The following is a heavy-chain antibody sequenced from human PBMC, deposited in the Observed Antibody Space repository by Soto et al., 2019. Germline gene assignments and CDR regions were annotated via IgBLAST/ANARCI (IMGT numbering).Heavy chain of an antibody. Sequence: EVQLVESGGGLVQPGGSLRLSCEASGFTFSSNWMHWVGQVPGKGLVWVSRINSDGSTTTYADSVKGRFTISRDNAKNTLYLQMNSLRAEDTAVYSCARGQEGGSYFLAFDIWGQGTMVTVSS. V-gene: IGHV3-74*01. CDR3: ARGQEGGSYFLAFDI. D-gene: IGHD1-26*01. CDR2: INSDGSTT. J-gene: IGHJ3*02. CDR1: GFTFSSNW.